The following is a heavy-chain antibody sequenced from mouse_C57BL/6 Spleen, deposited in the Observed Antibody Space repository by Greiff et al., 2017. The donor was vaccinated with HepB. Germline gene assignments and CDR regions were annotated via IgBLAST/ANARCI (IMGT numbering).Heavy chain of an antibody. J-gene: IGHJ1*03. CDR1: GYTFTDYY. V-gene: IGHV1-26*01. CDR3: ARLRGNLDWYFYV. Sequence: EVQLQQSGPELVKPGASVKISCKASGYTFTDYYMNWVKQSHGKSLEWIGDINPNNGGTSYNQKFKGKATLTVDKSSSTAYMELRSLTSEDSAVYYCARLRGNLDWYFYVWGTGTTVTVSS. CDR2: INPNNGGT. D-gene: IGHD2-1*01.